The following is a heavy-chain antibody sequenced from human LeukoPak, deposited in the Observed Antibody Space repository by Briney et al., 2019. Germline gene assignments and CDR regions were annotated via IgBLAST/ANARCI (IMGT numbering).Heavy chain of an antibody. CDR1: GGSFSGYY. D-gene: IGHD2-15*01. CDR3: ARLLGGYYYYMDV. J-gene: IGHJ6*03. V-gene: IGHV4-34*01. CDR2: INHSGST. Sequence: SETLSLTCAVYGGSFSGYYWSWIRQPPGKGLEWIGEINHSGSTNYNPSLESRVTISVDTSKNQFSLKLSSVTAADTAVYYCARLLGGYYYYMDVWGKGTAVTVS.